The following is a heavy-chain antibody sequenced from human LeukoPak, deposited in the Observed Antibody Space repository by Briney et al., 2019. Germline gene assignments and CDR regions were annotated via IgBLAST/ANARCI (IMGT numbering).Heavy chain of an antibody. CDR2: ISNSGSYI. CDR3: AKGDQWLVLRWFDP. V-gene: IGHV3-21*01. J-gene: IGHJ5*02. Sequence: GGSLRLSCAASGFTLNDYSMNWVRQAPGKGLEWVSFISNSGSYIYYADSVKGRFTISRDNSKNTLYLQMNSLRAEDTAVYYCAKGDQWLVLRWFDPWGQGTLVTVSS. D-gene: IGHD6-19*01. CDR1: GFTLNDYS.